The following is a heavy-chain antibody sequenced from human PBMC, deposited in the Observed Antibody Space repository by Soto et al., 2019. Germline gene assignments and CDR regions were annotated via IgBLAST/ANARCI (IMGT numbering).Heavy chain of an antibody. CDR3: ARGNGYCSSTSCYSHYYYYGMDV. CDR2: INHSGST. Sequence: QVQLQQWGAGLLKPSETLSLTCAVYGGSFSGYYWSWIRQPPGKGLEWIGEINHSGSTNYNPSLKSRVTISVDTSKNQFSLKLSSVTAADTAVYYCARGNGYCSSTSCYSHYYYYGMDVWGQGTTVTVSS. CDR1: GGSFSGYY. D-gene: IGHD2-2*03. J-gene: IGHJ6*02. V-gene: IGHV4-34*01.